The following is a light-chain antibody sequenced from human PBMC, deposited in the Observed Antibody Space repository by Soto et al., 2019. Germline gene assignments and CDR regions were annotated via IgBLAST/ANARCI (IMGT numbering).Light chain of an antibody. CDR1: SSDIGAYDY. V-gene: IGLV2-14*01. CDR2: EVN. J-gene: IGLJ1*01. Sequence: QSVLTQLASLSGSPGQSITISCTGASSDIGAYDYVSWFQQHPGKAPKLMISEVNNRPSGVSNRFSGSKSGNTASLTISGLQAEDEADYYCSSFTSRFTFVFGTGTKVTVL. CDR3: SSFTSRFTFV.